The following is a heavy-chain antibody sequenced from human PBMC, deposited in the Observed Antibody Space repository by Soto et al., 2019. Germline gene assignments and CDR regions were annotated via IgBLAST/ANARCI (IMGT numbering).Heavy chain of an antibody. Sequence: ASVKVSCKASGYTFTSYDINWVRQATGQGLEWMGWMNPNSGNTGYAQKFQGRVTMTRNTSISTAYMELSSLRSEDTAVYYCASFRGYCSSTSCYGYVPNDYYYYMDVWGKGTTVTVSS. CDR2: MNPNSGNT. V-gene: IGHV1-8*01. CDR3: ASFRGYCSSTSCYGYVPNDYYYYMDV. CDR1: GYTFTSYD. J-gene: IGHJ6*03. D-gene: IGHD2-2*01.